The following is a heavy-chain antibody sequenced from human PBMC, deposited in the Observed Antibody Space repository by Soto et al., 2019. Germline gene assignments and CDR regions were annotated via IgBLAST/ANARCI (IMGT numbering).Heavy chain of an antibody. Sequence: QITLKESGPSLVKPTQTLTLTCTFSGFSLTTTGVGVFWIRQPPGKALEWLALIYWDDDKHYSPSLRGRLTGTKATAISQVVLTLTNVDPADTGTYFCAHVGGLEQWLYRLDHWGQGTLVTVPS. CDR2: IYWDDDK. CDR3: AHVGGLEQWLYRLDH. D-gene: IGHD6-19*01. J-gene: IGHJ4*02. V-gene: IGHV2-5*02. CDR1: GFSLTTTGVG.